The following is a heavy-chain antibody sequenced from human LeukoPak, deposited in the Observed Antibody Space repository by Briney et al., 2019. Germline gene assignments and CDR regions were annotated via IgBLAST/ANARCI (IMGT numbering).Heavy chain of an antibody. J-gene: IGHJ4*02. CDR3: ARGEVADSFDY. V-gene: IGHV3-33*01. Sequence: GGSLRLSCAASGFTFSSYGMHWVRQAPGKGLEWVAVIWYDGSNKYYADSVKGRFTISRDNSKNTLYLQMNSLRAEDTAVYYCARGEVADSFDYWGQGTLATVSS. CDR1: GFTFSSYG. D-gene: IGHD6-19*01. CDR2: IWYDGSNK.